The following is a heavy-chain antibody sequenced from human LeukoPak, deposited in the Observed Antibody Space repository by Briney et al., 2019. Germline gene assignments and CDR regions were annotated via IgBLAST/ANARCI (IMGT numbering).Heavy chain of an antibody. J-gene: IGHJ6*03. Sequence: PSGTLSLTCAVYGGSFSGYYWSCIRQTPRKGLEWIGEINHSGGTNYSPSLKSRVTISVDTSKNQFSLKLSSVTAADTAVYYCARGPGYSSSWFLGGPYYYYYMDVWGKGTTVTVSS. CDR1: GGSFSGYY. V-gene: IGHV4-34*01. CDR3: ARGPGYSSSWFLGGPYYYYYMDV. D-gene: IGHD6-13*01. CDR2: INHSGGT.